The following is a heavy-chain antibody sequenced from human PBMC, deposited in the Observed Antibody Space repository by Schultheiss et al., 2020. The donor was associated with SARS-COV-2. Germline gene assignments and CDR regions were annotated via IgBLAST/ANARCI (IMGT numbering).Heavy chain of an antibody. J-gene: IGHJ5*02. CDR3: ARDGGGGIVEGGWFDP. V-gene: IGHV4-59*01. CDR2: INHSGST. Sequence: SETLSLTCTVSGGSISSYYWSWIRQPPGKGLEWIGEINHSGSTNYNPSLKSRVTISVDTSKNQFSLKLSSVTAADTAVYYCARDGGGGIVEGGWFDPWGQGTLVTVSS. CDR1: GGSISSYY. D-gene: IGHD2-15*01.